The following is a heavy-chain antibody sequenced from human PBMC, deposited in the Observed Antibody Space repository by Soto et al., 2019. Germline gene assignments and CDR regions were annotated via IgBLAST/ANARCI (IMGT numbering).Heavy chain of an antibody. D-gene: IGHD4-17*01. CDR1: GFTFSSYA. CDR3: AKDVVRLRANWFDP. CDR2: ISGSGGST. Sequence: GSLRLSCAASGFTFSSYAMSWVRQAPGEGLELVSAISGSGGSTYYADSVKGRFTISRDNSKNTLYLQMNSLRAEDTAVYYCAKDVVRLRANWFDPWGQGTLVTVSS. J-gene: IGHJ5*02. V-gene: IGHV3-23*01.